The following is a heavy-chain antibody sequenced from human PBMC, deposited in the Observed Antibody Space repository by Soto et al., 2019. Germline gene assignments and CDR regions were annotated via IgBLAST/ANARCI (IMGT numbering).Heavy chain of an antibody. CDR2: ISSSSSYI. D-gene: IGHD1-7*01. J-gene: IGHJ6*02. Sequence: GGSLRLSCAASGFTFSSYSMNWVGQAPGKGLEWVSSISSSSSYIYYADSVKGRFTISRDNAKNSLYLQMNSLRAEDTAVYYCAREWLELSMDVWGQGTTVTVSS. CDR3: AREWLELSMDV. V-gene: IGHV3-21*01. CDR1: GFTFSSYS.